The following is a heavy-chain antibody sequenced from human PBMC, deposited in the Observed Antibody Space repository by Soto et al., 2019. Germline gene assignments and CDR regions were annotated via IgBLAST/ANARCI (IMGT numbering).Heavy chain of an antibody. CDR3: ARERSVDIATIRYYYYGMDV. V-gene: IGHV1-69*01. CDR1: GGTFSSYA. D-gene: IGHD5-12*01. Sequence: QVQLVQSGAEVKKPGSSVKVSCKASGGTFSSYAISWVRQAPGQGLEWMGGIIPIFGTANYAQKFQGRVTITADESTSTAYRELSSLRSEDTAVYYCARERSVDIATIRYYYYGMDVWGQGTTVTVSS. J-gene: IGHJ6*02. CDR2: IIPIFGTA.